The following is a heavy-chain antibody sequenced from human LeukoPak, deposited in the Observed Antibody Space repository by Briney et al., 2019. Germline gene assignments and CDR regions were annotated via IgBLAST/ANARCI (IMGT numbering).Heavy chain of an antibody. CDR1: GASISSYY. D-gene: IGHD2-15*01. CDR3: ARGVGYCSAGSCYSRSAFDI. J-gene: IGHJ3*02. V-gene: IGHV4-59*01. CDR2: IYYSGST. Sequence: SETLSLTCTVSGASISSYYWSWIRQPPGKGLEWIGYIYYSGSTNYNPSLKSRVTISVDTSKNQFSLKLNSVTAADTAVYYCARGVGYCSAGSCYSRSAFDIWGQGTMVTVSS.